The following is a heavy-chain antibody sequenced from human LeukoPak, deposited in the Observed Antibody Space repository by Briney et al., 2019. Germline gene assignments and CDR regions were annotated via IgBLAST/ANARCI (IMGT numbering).Heavy chain of an antibody. CDR2: ISGSGPNT. V-gene: IGHV3-23*01. J-gene: IGHJ4*02. D-gene: IGHD4-17*01. Sequence: GGSLRLSCAASGFTFSNYAMTWVRQAPGKGLEWVSAISGSGPNTYYADSVKGRFTISRDNSKNTLYLQMNSLRADGTAVYYCAIGLYGGPFDYWGQGTLVTVSS. CDR3: AIGLYGGPFDY. CDR1: GFTFSNYA.